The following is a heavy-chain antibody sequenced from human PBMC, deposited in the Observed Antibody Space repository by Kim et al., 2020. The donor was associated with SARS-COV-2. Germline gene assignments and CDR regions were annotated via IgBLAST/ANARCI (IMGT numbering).Heavy chain of an antibody. CDR2: IYTDGSN. V-gene: IGHV4-39*01. CDR1: GGSISSSSPY. J-gene: IGHJ3*01. D-gene: IGHD3-16*01. Sequence: SETLSLTCTVSGGSISSSSPYWVWIRQPPGMGLEVICYIYTDGSNFFNPSLRSRLTTSQDKSKNLFSLRLGSVPAADTSVYYFTKPLVRAYTFDVLG. CDR3: TKPLVRAYTFDV.